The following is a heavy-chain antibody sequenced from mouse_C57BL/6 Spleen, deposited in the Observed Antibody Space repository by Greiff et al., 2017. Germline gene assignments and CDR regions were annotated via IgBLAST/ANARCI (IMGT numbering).Heavy chain of an antibody. Sequence: QVQLQQSGAELVRPGASVTLSCKASGYTFTDYEMHWVKQTPVHGLAWIGAIDPETGGTAYNQKFKGKAILTADKSSSTAYMGLRSLTSEDSAVYYCTRGGVAYWGQGTLVTVSA. CDR1: GYTFTDYE. CDR3: TRGGVAY. CDR2: IDPETGGT. V-gene: IGHV1-15*01. J-gene: IGHJ3*01.